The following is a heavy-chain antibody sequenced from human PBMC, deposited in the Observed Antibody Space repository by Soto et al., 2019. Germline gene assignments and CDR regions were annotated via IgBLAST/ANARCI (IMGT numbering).Heavy chain of an antibody. J-gene: IGHJ1*01. CDR2: INAGNGDT. CDR3: TRAPRGEH. V-gene: IGHV1-3*01. Sequence: QVQLVQSGAEVKKPGASVTVSCKASGYTFTSFPIHWVRQAPGQRLEWMGWINAGNGDTKYSQKFQGRVTVTRDTSESTAYMELISLRSEDTAVYYCTRAPRGEHWGQGTLVTVSS. CDR1: GYTFTSFP. D-gene: IGHD2-21*01.